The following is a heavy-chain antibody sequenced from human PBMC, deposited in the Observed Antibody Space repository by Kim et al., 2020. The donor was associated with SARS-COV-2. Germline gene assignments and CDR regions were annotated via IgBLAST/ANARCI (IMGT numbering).Heavy chain of an antibody. CDR2: ITSTSSYI. J-gene: IGHJ4*02. V-gene: IGHV3-21*06. D-gene: IGHD6-19*01. CDR3: ARDGGYSGGCFPYSFLFDY. CDR1: GFTFSTYT. Sequence: GGSLRLSCATSGFTFSTYTMNWVRQAPGKGLEWVSSITSTSSYIYYADSVRGRFAISRDDAKNSLYLQMNSLRAEDTAVYYCARDGGYSGGCFPYSFLFDYWGQGTLVTVSS.